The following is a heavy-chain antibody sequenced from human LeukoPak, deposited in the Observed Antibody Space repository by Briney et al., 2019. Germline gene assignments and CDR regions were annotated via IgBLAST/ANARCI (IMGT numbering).Heavy chain of an antibody. CDR1: GASISSSTYY. V-gene: IGHV4-39*01. Sequence: SETLSFTCTVSGASISSSTYYWGWIRQPPGKGLEWIGSIYSSGITYCNPSLKSRVTIFADTSKNQVSLQLSSVTAADTAVYYCAGRPAGYWGQGTLVTVSS. CDR2: IYSSGIT. CDR3: AGRPAGY. J-gene: IGHJ4*02.